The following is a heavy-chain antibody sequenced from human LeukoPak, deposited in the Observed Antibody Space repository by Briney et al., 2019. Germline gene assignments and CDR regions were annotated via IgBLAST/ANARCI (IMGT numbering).Heavy chain of an antibody. CDR2: IYYSGST. J-gene: IGHJ4*02. Sequence: PSETLSLTCTVSGGSISSGDYYWSWIRQPPGKGLEWIGYIYYSGSTNYNPSLKSRVTISVDTSKNQFSLKLSSVTAADTAVYYCARARLHYDFWSGPLDYWGQGTLVTVSS. CDR1: GGSISSGDYY. V-gene: IGHV4-61*08. CDR3: ARARLHYDFWSGPLDY. D-gene: IGHD3-3*01.